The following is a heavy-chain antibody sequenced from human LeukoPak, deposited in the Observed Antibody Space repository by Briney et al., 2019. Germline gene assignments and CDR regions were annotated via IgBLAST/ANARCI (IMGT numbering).Heavy chain of an antibody. J-gene: IGHJ4*02. CDR2: INLNSGGT. V-gene: IGHV1-2*02. D-gene: IGHD3-22*01. Sequence: ASVKVSCKASGYTFTGYYMHWVRQAPGQGLEWMGWINLNSGGTNYAQKLQGRVTLTRDTSISTAYMELSSLRSDDTAVYYCGSYYESSGFEIEYWGQGTLVTVSS. CDR3: GSYYESSGFEIEY. CDR1: GYTFTGYY.